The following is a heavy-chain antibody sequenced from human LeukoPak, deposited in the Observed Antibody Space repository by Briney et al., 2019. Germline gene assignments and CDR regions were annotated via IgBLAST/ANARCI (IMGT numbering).Heavy chain of an antibody. Sequence: SGESLKISCKGSGYSFPNYWIGWVRQMPGQGLEWMGIIYPADSDTRYSPSFQGQVTISADKSINTAYLQWTILKASDTAMYYCARRKGDGYNSPFDYWGQGTLVTVSS. D-gene: IGHD5-24*01. V-gene: IGHV5-51*01. CDR2: IYPADSDT. CDR3: ARRKGDGYNSPFDY. J-gene: IGHJ4*02. CDR1: GYSFPNYW.